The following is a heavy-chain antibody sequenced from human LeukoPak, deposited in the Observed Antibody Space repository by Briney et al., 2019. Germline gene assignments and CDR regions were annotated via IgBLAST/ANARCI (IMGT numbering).Heavy chain of an antibody. Sequence: LRLSCAASGFPFSSNAMSWVRQHPGKGLEWIGCIYYSGTTYYHPSLTSRVAISVDTSKNQFSLKLSSVTAADTAVYYCARSGTVTTWNYWGQGTLVTVSS. D-gene: IGHD4-17*01. CDR1: GFPFSSNA. CDR3: ARSGTVTTWNY. CDR2: IYYSGTT. J-gene: IGHJ4*02. V-gene: IGHV4-31*02.